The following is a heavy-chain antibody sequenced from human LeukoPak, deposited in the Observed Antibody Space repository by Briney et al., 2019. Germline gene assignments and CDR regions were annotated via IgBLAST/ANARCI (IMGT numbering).Heavy chain of an antibody. D-gene: IGHD2-2*01. Sequence: SETLSLTCTVSGASIYTGHYYWSSIRQHPGKGLEWLGYIYFSVTTSYNPSLRSGVTISVETSKNQFSLNLSCVTAAQTTGYYIAMDPAPYCSSGKCYGAFDTWGQGKLFTASS. CDR2: IYFSVTT. CDR1: GASIYTGHYY. V-gene: IGHV4-31*03. CDR3: AMDPAPYCSSGKCYGAFDT. J-gene: IGHJ3*02.